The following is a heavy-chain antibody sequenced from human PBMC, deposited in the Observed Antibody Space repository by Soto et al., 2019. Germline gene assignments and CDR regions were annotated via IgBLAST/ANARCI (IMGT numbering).Heavy chain of an antibody. J-gene: IGHJ4*02. V-gene: IGHV1-46*03. CDR3: ARSTPGYCSGSTCYALNY. CDR1: GYTFTSYY. CDR2: ISPSSGST. D-gene: IGHD2-15*01. Sequence: AXVKVSCKASGYTFTSYYIHWVRQAPGQCLEWMGLISPSSGSTSYEQKFQGRVTMTRDTSTSTVYMELTGLRSEDTAVYYCARSTPGYCSGSTCYALNYWGQGTLVTVSS.